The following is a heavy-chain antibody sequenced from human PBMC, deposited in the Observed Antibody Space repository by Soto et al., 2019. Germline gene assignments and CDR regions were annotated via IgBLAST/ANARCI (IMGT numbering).Heavy chain of an antibody. CDR1: GGSINSAGYS. D-gene: IGHD5-18*01. V-gene: IGHV3-23*01. CDR2: ITGIGGST. J-gene: IGHJ4*02. Sequence: PSETLSLTCAVSGGSINSAGYSWSWVRQAPGKGLEWVSGITGIGGSTYYADSVKGRFTISRDNSKNTPYLQMNSLRADDTAVYYCAKDDYRGYTYGPPDCWGQGTLVTVSS. CDR3: AKDDYRGYTYGPPDC.